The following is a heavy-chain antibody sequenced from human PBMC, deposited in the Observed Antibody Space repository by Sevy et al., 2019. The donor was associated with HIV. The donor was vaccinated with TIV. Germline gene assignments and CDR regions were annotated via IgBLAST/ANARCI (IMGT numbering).Heavy chain of an antibody. D-gene: IGHD2-15*01. CDR1: GFXFSNGW. CDR2: IKSKTDGGTT. V-gene: IGHV3-15*01. J-gene: IGHJ4*02. Sequence: GGSLRLSCAASGFXFSNGWMSWVRQAPGKGLEWVGRIKSKTDGGTTDYAAPMKGRFTISRDDSKNTVYLQMNSLKSEDTAVYYCATEGLYCSGSTCYTEGFDDWGQGTLVTVSS. CDR3: ATEGLYCSGSTCYTEGFDD.